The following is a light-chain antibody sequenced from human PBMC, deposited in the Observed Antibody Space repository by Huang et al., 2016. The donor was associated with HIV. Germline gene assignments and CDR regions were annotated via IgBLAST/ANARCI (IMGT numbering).Light chain of an antibody. CDR3: QQYSDWPPIT. Sequence: EIVMTQSPDTLSVFPGERVTLSCRASESVSSSLAWYQQESGQAPRLLIYDASTRATGIPDRFRGSGSGTAFTLTINSLLSEDFAVYYCQQYSDWPPITFGQGTRLDMK. V-gene: IGKV3-15*01. J-gene: IGKJ5*01. CDR1: ESVSSS. CDR2: DAS.